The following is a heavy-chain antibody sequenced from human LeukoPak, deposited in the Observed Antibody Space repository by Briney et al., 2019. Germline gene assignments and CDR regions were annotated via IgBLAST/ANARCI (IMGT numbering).Heavy chain of an antibody. CDR1: GGTVSSNY. D-gene: IGHD3-10*01. V-gene: IGHV3-53*01. Sequence: GTLSLSCAASGGTVSSNYLSWIRQPPGKGLEWVWVIYSGGSTYYAHSVKGRFTISGDNSKNTLYLQMNSLTAEDTAVSYCARVRADYYGSGSTQYYYGMDVWGQGTTVTVSS. J-gene: IGHJ6*02. CDR3: ARVRADYYGSGSTQYYYGMDV. CDR2: IYSGGST.